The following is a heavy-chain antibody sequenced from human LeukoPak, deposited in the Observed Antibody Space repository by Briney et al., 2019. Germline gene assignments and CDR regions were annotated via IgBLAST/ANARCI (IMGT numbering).Heavy chain of an antibody. CDR1: GFSFSAYT. V-gene: IGHV3-30-3*01. CDR2: ISNDGDNK. J-gene: IGHJ6*02. CDR3: ARSRRWGSSWYADGMDV. D-gene: IGHD6-13*01. Sequence: SGGSLRLSCVASGFSFSAYTIHWVRQAPGKGLEWITLISNDGDNKYYADSVKGRFTISRDNSKSTLSLQMNSLRDEDTAVYYCARSRRWGSSWYADGMDVWGQGTTVTVSS.